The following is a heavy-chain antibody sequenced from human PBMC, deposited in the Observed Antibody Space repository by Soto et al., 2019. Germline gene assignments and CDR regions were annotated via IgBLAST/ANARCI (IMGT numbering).Heavy chain of an antibody. CDR1: GFTFSSYS. D-gene: IGHD5-12*01. CDR2: ISSSSSYI. CDR3: ARGYSGYDYLVDY. J-gene: IGHJ4*02. V-gene: IGHV3-21*01. Sequence: EVQLVESGGGLVKPGGSLRLSCAASGFTFSSYSMNWVRQAPGKGLEWVSSISSSSSYIYYADSVKGRFTISRDNAKNSLYLQMNSLRAEDTAVYYCARGYSGYDYLVDYWGQGTLVTVSS.